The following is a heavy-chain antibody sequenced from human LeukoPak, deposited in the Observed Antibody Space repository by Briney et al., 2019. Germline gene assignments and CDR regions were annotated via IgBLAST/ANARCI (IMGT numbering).Heavy chain of an antibody. CDR1: DGSISSSSSY. Sequence: PSATLSLTCTVSDGSISSSSSYWGWIRQPPGKGLEWIGCIYYSGSTYYNPSLKSRATKTVNTSKNQFSLMLSSVTAADTAVYYCARARGYSYGYYFDYWGQGTLVTVSS. J-gene: IGHJ4*02. V-gene: IGHV4-39*01. D-gene: IGHD5-18*01. CDR3: ARARGYSYGYYFDY. CDR2: IYYSGST.